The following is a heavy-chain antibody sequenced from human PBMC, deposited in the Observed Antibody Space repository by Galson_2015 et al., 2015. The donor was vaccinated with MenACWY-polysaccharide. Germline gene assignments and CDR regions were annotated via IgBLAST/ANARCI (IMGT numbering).Heavy chain of an antibody. V-gene: IGHV3-33*01. CDR3: AREGSRIVFHAFDT. Sequence: SLRLSCAASGLRFSGSGMHWVRQAPGKGLEWVAVIQYDGSNKVYADSVKGRFTNSRDNSKNTLYLEMNSLRAEDTAVYYCAREGSRIVFHAFDTWGQGTMVSVSS. D-gene: IGHD3-16*02. CDR2: IQYDGSNK. J-gene: IGHJ3*02. CDR1: GLRFSGSG.